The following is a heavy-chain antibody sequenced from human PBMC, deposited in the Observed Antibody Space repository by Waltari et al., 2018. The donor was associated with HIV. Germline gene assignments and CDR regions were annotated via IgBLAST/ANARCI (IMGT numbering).Heavy chain of an antibody. D-gene: IGHD5-18*01. CDR1: GFPFSNYC. V-gene: IGHV3-7*01. CDR3: GRARDSYGNYGVDV. J-gene: IGHJ6*02. CDR2: IKRDGSAQ. Sequence: EVQLVESGGGLVKPGGYLRLSFAASGFPFSNYCFNCVRQAQGKGLGWVANIKRDGSAQYYVDSVRGRFTISRDNAKNSVYLEMNGLRAEDTAVFYCGRARDSYGNYGVDVWGQGTTVIVSS.